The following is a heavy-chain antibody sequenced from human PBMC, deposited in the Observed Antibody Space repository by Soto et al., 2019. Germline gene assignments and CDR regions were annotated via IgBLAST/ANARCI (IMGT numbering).Heavy chain of an antibody. Sequence: QVQLVQSGAEVKKPGSSVKVSCKASGGTFSSYAISWVRQAPEQGLERMGGIIPIFGTANYAQKFQGRVTITADESTSTAYMELSSLRSEDTAVYYCARGGVLRYFDWLGYWGQGTLVTVSS. CDR3: ARGGVLRYFDWLGY. CDR2: IIPIFGTA. D-gene: IGHD3-9*01. J-gene: IGHJ4*02. CDR1: GGTFSSYA. V-gene: IGHV1-69*12.